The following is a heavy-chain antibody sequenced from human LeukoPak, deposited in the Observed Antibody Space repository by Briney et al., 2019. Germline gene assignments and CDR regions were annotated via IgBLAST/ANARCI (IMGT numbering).Heavy chain of an antibody. D-gene: IGHD5-18*01. V-gene: IGHV4-59*01. CDR2: IYYSGST. Sequence: SETLSLTCAVYGGSFSGYYWSWIRQPPGKGLEWIGYIYYSGSTNYNPSLKSRVTISVDTSKDQFSLKLSSVTAADTAVYYCAGGYSNSFDYWGQGTLVTVSS. J-gene: IGHJ4*02. CDR1: GGSFSGYY. CDR3: AGGYSNSFDY.